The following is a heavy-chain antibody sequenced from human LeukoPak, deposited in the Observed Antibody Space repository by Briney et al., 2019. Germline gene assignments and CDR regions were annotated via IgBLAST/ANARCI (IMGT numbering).Heavy chain of an antibody. V-gene: IGHV1-2*02. J-gene: IGHJ6*02. CDR3: GGVRPGRGMDV. CDR1: GYTFTGYY. D-gene: IGHD6-6*01. CDR2: INPNSGDT. Sequence: ASVTVSCKASGYTFTGYYMHWVRQAPGQGLEWMGWINPNSGDTIYAQKFQGRVTMTRDTSISAAYMELSRLRSDDTAVYCCGGVRPGRGMDVWGQGTTVTVSS.